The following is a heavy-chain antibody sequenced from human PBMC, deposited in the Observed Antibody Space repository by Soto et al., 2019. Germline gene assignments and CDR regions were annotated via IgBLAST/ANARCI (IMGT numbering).Heavy chain of an antibody. Sequence: QVQLVQSGAEVKKPGSSVKVSCKASGCTVSSYAISWVRQAPGQGLEWMGGIIPICGTANYAKKFQGRVTMTADKSTSTAYMELRSLRSEATAGYDCARICGGDCYSRSCFDYWGQGTLVTVSS. CDR2: IIPICGTA. CDR3: ARICGGDCYSRSCFDY. V-gene: IGHV1-69*06. CDR1: GCTVSSYA. J-gene: IGHJ4*02. D-gene: IGHD2-21*02.